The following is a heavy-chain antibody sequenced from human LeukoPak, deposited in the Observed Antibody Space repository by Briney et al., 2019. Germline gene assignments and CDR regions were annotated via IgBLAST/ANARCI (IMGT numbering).Heavy chain of an antibody. CDR1: GFTFSSYW. Sequence: GGSLRLSCAASGFTFSSYWMSWVRQAPGKGLEWVANIKQDGSEKYYVDSVKGRFTISRDNAKNSLYLQMNSLRAEDTAVYYCARDRDRRTIQNWFDPWGQGTLVTVSS. D-gene: IGHD1-14*01. CDR3: ARDRDRRTIQNWFDP. CDR2: IKQDGSEK. V-gene: IGHV3-7*01. J-gene: IGHJ5*02.